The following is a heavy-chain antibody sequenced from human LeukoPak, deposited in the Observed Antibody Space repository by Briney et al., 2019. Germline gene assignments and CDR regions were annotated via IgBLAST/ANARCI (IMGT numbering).Heavy chain of an antibody. V-gene: IGHV4-34*01. D-gene: IGHD3-10*01. J-gene: IGHJ4*02. CDR1: GGSFRGYY. CDR3: ARDFYGSAPDY. CDR2: INHSGST. Sequence: SETLSFTCAVYGGSFRGYYWSWIRQPPGKGLEWIGEINHSGSTIYNPSLQSRVTISVDTSKNHFSLKLNSVTAADTAVYYCARDFYGSAPDYWGQGTLVTVSS.